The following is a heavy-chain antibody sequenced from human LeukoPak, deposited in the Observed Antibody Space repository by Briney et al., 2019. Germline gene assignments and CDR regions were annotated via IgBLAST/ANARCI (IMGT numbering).Heavy chain of an antibody. J-gene: IGHJ6*02. Sequence: GASVKVSCKASGYTFTDYYMHWVRQAPGQGLEWMGWIGPYSGNTNYAENFQGRVTMTTDTSTSTAHMELRNLRSNDTAVYYCARERFYYENSGYYPYYQYYGMDVWGQGTTVTVSS. CDR2: IGPYSGNT. CDR1: GYTFTDYY. V-gene: IGHV1-2*02. D-gene: IGHD3-22*01. CDR3: ARERFYYENSGYYPYYQYYGMDV.